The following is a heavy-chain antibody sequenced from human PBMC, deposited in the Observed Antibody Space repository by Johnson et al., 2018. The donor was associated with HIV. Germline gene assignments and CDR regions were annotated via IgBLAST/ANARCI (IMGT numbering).Heavy chain of an antibody. V-gene: IGHV3-9*01. Sequence: VQLVESGGGLVQPGRSLRLSCAASGFTFDDYAMHWVRQAPGKGLEWVSGISWNSGSIGYADSVKGRFTISRDNAKNSLYPHMNSLRAEETAVYYCARATTVVTTRLGAFDIWGQGTMVTVSS. D-gene: IGHD4-23*01. J-gene: IGHJ3*02. CDR1: GFTFDDYA. CDR2: ISWNSGSI. CDR3: ARATTVVTTRLGAFDI.